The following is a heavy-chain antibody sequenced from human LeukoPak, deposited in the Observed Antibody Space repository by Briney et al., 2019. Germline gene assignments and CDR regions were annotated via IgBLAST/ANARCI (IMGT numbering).Heavy chain of an antibody. CDR1: GYTLTELS. Sequence: GASVKVSCKVSGYTLTELSMHWVRQAPGKGLEWMGGFDPEDGETIYAQKFQGRVTMTEDTSTDTAYMELSRLRSDDTAVYYCARDGYGGNEFDYWGQGTLVTVSS. CDR3: ARDGYGGNEFDY. D-gene: IGHD4-23*01. V-gene: IGHV1-24*01. J-gene: IGHJ4*02. CDR2: FDPEDGET.